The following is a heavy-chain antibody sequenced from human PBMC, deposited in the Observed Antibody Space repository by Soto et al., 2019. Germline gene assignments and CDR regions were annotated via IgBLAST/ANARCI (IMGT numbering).Heavy chain of an antibody. CDR3: ARGADIVATIGLDY. CDR2: ISHSGST. D-gene: IGHD5-12*01. J-gene: IGHJ4*02. CDR1: GGSFSGYY. V-gene: IGHV4-34*01. Sequence: QVRLQQWGAGLLKPSETLSLTCAVYGGSFSGYYWSWIRQPPGKGLEWIGEISHSGSTNYNPSLKSRVTISVDTSKTPFSLKLNSVTAADTAVYYCARGADIVATIGLDYWGQGTLVTVSS.